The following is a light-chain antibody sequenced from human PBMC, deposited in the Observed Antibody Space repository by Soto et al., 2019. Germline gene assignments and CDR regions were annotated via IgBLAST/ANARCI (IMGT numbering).Light chain of an antibody. CDR2: GNS. J-gene: IGLJ1*01. V-gene: IGLV1-40*01. CDR1: SSNIGAHYD. CDR3: QSYDNSLSVYV. Sequence: QSALTQPPSVSGAPGQRVTISCTGSSSNIGAHYDVHWCQQLPGTAPKLLIYGNSNRPSGVPDRFSGSKSGTSASLAITGLQAEDEADYYCQSYDNSLSVYVFGTGSKLTVL.